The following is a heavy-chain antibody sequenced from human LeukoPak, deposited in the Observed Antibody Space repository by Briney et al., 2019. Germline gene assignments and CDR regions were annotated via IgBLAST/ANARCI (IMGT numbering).Heavy chain of an antibody. V-gene: IGHV1-69*02. CDR3: ARLGLSVPPNGFDI. CDR2: IIPILGIA. J-gene: IGHJ3*02. CDR1: GGTFSSYT. D-gene: IGHD2-2*01. Sequence: SVKVSCKASGGTFSSYTISWVRQALGQGLEWMGRIIPILGIANYAQKFQGRVTITADKSTSTAYMELSSLRSEDTAVYYCARLGLSVPPNGFDIWGQGTMVTVSS.